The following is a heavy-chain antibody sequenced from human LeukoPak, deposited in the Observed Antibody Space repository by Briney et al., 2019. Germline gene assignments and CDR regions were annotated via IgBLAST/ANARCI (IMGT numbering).Heavy chain of an antibody. D-gene: IGHD5-12*01. CDR2: INPNSGGT. J-gene: IGHJ4*02. V-gene: IGHV1-2*02. CDR3: TRDGGYSAISDY. Sequence: ASGKVSCKASGYTFTGYYMHWVRQAPGQGLEWMGWINPNSGGTNYAQKFQGRVTMTRDTSISTAYMELSRLRSDDTAVYYCTRDGGYSAISDYWGQGTLVTVSS. CDR1: GYTFTGYY.